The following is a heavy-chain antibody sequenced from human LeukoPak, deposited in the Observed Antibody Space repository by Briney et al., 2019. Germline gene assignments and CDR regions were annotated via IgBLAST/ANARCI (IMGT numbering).Heavy chain of an antibody. CDR3: VRKFATGD. V-gene: IGHV3-74*01. Sequence: QSGGSLRLSCAASGFTFSSHLMHWVRQAQGTGLVWVSSVKSDGTATNYADSVKGRFTISRDNAKNTLYLQMNSLRVEDTAVYYCVRKFATGDWGQGTLVTVS. D-gene: IGHD1-14*01. CDR1: GFTFSSHL. J-gene: IGHJ4*02. CDR2: VKSDGTAT.